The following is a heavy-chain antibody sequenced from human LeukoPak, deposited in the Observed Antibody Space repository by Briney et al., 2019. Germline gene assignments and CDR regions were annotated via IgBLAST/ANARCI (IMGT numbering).Heavy chain of an antibody. D-gene: IGHD3-3*01. Sequence: GGSLRLSCAASGFTFSSYAMHWVRQAPGKGLEWVSSISSSSSYIYYADSVKGRFTISRDNAKNSLYLQMNSLRAEDTAVYYCASSTYDFWSGSQKEGDYWGQGTLVTVSS. CDR1: GFTFSSYA. CDR3: ASSTYDFWSGSQKEGDY. V-gene: IGHV3-21*01. J-gene: IGHJ4*02. CDR2: ISSSSSYI.